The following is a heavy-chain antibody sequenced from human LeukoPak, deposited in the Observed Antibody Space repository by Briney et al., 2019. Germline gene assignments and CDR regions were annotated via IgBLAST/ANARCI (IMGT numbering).Heavy chain of an antibody. D-gene: IGHD6-19*01. Sequence: PGGSLRLSCAASGFTVSSNYMTWVRQAPGKGLEWLSYISGSGNTIYYADSVKGRFTISRDNAKNSLYLQMNSLRDEDTAVYYCARRESSGWYWGYWGQGTLVTVSS. J-gene: IGHJ4*02. V-gene: IGHV3-48*02. CDR3: ARRESSGWYWGY. CDR1: GFTVSSNY. CDR2: ISGSGNTI.